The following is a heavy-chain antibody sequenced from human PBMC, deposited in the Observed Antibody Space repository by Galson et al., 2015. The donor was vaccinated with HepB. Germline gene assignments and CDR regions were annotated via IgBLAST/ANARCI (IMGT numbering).Heavy chain of an antibody. D-gene: IGHD3-10*01. CDR3: ARDIYGSGSYYYYYGMDV. Sequence: TLSLTCTVSGGSISSGGYYWSWIRQHPGKGLEWIGYIYYSGSTYYNPSLKSRVTISVDTSKNQFSLKLSSVTAADTAVYYCARDIYGSGSYYYYYGMDVWGQGTTVTVSS. CDR2: IYYSGST. V-gene: IGHV4-31*03. CDR1: GGSISSGGYY. J-gene: IGHJ6*02.